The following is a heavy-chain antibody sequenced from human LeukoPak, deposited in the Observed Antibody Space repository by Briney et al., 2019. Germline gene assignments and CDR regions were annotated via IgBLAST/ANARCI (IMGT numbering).Heavy chain of an antibody. CDR3: ARDVGHYYDSSGYRAVY. Sequence: GGSLRLSRAASGFTFSTYSMNWVRQAPGKGLEWVSYISSSSSTIYYADSVKGRFTISRDNAKNSLYLQMNSLRAEDTAVYYCARDVGHYYDSSGYRAVYWGQGTLVTVSS. CDR2: ISSSSSTI. J-gene: IGHJ4*02. D-gene: IGHD3-22*01. V-gene: IGHV3-48*01. CDR1: GFTFSTYS.